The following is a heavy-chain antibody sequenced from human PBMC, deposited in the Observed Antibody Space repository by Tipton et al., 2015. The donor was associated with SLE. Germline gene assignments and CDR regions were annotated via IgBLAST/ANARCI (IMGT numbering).Heavy chain of an antibody. CDR3: AREDVGATGFDY. Sequence: SLRLSCAASGFSDSSSYLGWVRQAPGRGLEWVSYISEGGNSRYYADSVQGRFTITRENAKNSLSLQMNSLRAEDTALYYCAREDVGATGFDYWGQGTLVTVSS. D-gene: IGHD1-26*01. CDR1: GFSDSSSY. CDR2: ISEGGNSR. V-gene: IGHV3-48*03. J-gene: IGHJ4*02.